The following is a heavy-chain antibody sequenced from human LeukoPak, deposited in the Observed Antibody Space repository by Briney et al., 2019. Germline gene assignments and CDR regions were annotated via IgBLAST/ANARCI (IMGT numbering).Heavy chain of an antibody. J-gene: IGHJ3*02. Sequence: GGSLRLSCAASGFTFSSYGMNWVRQAPGKGLEWVAFISHDGSNKYYGDSVKGRFTISRDDSKNTLYLQMNSLRAEDTAVYYCARETYYYHSSGYYTAFDMWGQGTMVTVSS. V-gene: IGHV3-30*03. CDR3: ARETYYYHSSGYYTAFDM. CDR2: ISHDGSNK. CDR1: GFTFSSYG. D-gene: IGHD3-22*01.